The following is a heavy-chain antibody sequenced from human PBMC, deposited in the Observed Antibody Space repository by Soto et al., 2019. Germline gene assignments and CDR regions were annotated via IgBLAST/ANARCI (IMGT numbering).Heavy chain of an antibody. CDR2: ISGSGGST. V-gene: IGHV3-23*01. J-gene: IGHJ6*02. Sequence: EVQLLESGGGLVQPGGSLRLSCAASGFTFSSYAMSWVRQAPGKGLEWVSAISGSGGSTYYADSVKGRFTISRDNSKNTLYLQMNSLRAEDTAVYYCANAASYVGGSYRPHYYYYGMDVWGQGTTVTVSS. CDR3: ANAASYVGGSYRPHYYYYGMDV. CDR1: GFTFSSYA. D-gene: IGHD3-16*02.